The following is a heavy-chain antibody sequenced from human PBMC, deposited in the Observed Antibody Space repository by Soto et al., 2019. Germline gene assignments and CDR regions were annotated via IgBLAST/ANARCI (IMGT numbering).Heavy chain of an antibody. V-gene: IGHV4-31*03. CDR2: IYYSGST. Sequence: SETLSLTCTVSGGSISSGGYYWSWIRQHPGKGLEWIGYIYYSGSTYYNPSLKSRVTISVDTSKNQISLKLSSVTAADTAVYYCARHTYQLPHFAYWGQGTLVTVS. CDR3: ARHTYQLPHFAY. CDR1: GGSISSGGYY. J-gene: IGHJ4*02. D-gene: IGHD2-2*01.